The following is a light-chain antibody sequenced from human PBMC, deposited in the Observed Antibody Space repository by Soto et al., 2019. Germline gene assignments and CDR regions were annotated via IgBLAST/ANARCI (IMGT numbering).Light chain of an antibody. CDR2: NNN. J-gene: IGLJ2*01. CDR1: SSNIGSNT. CDR3: AAWDDSLSGV. Sequence: QSVLTQPPSASGTPGQRVTISCSGSSSNIGSNTVSWYQQVPGTAPKLLIYNNNQRPSGVPDRISGSKSGTSASLAISGLQSEDEGDYYCAAWDDSLSGVFGRGTKLTVL. V-gene: IGLV1-44*01.